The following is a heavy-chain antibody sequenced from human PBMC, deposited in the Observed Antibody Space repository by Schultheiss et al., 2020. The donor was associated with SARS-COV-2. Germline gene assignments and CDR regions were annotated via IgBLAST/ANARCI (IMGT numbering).Heavy chain of an antibody. V-gene: IGHV3-7*01. D-gene: IGHD5-12*01. CDR1: GFTFSSYW. CDR2: IKQDGSEK. CDR3: TTTYYVDIVATMVGVIDY. Sequence: GGSLRLSCAASGFTFSSYWMSWVRQAPGKGLEWVANIKQDGSEKYYVDSVKGRFTISRDNAKNSLYLQMNSLRAEDTAVYYCTTTYYVDIVATMVGVIDYWGQGTLVTVSS. J-gene: IGHJ4*02.